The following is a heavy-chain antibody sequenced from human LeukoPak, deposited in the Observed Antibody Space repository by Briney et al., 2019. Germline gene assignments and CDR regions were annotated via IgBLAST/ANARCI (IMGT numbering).Heavy chain of an antibody. CDR3: GSLTVVARDH. Sequence: GGSLRLSCAAFGFSFSTHWMHWVRQAPGKGLVYVAQINSDGSATAYADSVKGRFTISRDNAKNTLYPDMSSLRAEDTAVYYCGSLTVVARDHWGQGTLVTVSS. J-gene: IGHJ4*02. V-gene: IGHV3-74*01. CDR2: INSDGSAT. CDR1: GFSFSTHW. D-gene: IGHD3-22*01.